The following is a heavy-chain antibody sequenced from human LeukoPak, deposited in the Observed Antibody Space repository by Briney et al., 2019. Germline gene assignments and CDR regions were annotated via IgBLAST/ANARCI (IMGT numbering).Heavy chain of an antibody. V-gene: IGHV3-23*01. D-gene: IGHD2-15*01. J-gene: IGHJ4*02. CDR2: ISGSGGST. CDR3: AKVDCSGGSCYHEVLDY. Sequence: GGSLRLSCAASGFTFSSYAMSWVRQAPGKGLEWVSAISGSGGSTYYADSVKGRFTISRANSKNTLYLQMNSLRAEDTAVYYCAKVDCSGGSCYHEVLDYWGQGTLVTVSS. CDR1: GFTFSSYA.